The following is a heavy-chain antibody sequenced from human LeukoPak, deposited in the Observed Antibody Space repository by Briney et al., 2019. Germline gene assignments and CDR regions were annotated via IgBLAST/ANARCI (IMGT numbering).Heavy chain of an antibody. CDR3: TTRACHAGGCSSSFYYYYGLHF. J-gene: IGHJ6*02. Sequence: SVTVSCKASENSISNYAVSWVRQAPGQGFEWMGGIIPIFGTADYAQKFQGRVTITADQSTSTTYMALSSLKSEDTATYYCTTRACHAGGCSSSFYYYYGLHFWGQGTTVSVSS. CDR1: ENSISNYA. D-gene: IGHD3-16*01. CDR2: IIPIFGTA. V-gene: IGHV1-69*13.